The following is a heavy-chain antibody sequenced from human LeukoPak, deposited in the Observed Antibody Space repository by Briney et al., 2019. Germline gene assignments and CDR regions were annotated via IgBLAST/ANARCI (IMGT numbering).Heavy chain of an antibody. D-gene: IGHD6-19*01. CDR3: ARDRPALSGYSSGWYF. CDR1: GYTFTSYG. V-gene: IGHV1-18*01. CDR2: ISAYYGNT. J-gene: IGHJ4*02. Sequence: ASVKVSCKASGYTFTSYGISWVRQAPGQGLEWMGWISAYYGNTNYAQKLQGRVTMTTDTSTSTAYMELRSLRSDDTAVYYCARDRPALSGYSSGWYFWGQGTLVTVSS.